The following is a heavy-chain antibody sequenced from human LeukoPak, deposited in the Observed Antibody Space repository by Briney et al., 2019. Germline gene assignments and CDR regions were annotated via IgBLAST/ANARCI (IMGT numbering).Heavy chain of an antibody. CDR2: ISAYNGNK. CDR3: ARDGRERNRSWFDP. D-gene: IGHD1-26*01. Sequence: GASVKVSCKASGYTFTSYGISWVRQAPGQGLEGMGWISAYNGNKNNAQKLQDRVTMTTDTSTSTAYLELRSLISDDTAVYYCARDGRERNRSWFDPWGQGTLVTVSS. CDR1: GYTFTSYG. V-gene: IGHV1-18*01. J-gene: IGHJ5*02.